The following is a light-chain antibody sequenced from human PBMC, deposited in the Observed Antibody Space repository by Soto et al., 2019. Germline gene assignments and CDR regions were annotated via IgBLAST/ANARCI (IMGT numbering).Light chain of an antibody. V-gene: IGKV1-9*01. CDR1: QGINTF. CDR2: AAS. J-gene: IGKJ5*01. CDR3: QQLNSYPIT. Sequence: IQLTQSPSSLSASVGDRVTITCRASQGINTFLAWYQQKAGKAPKLLIYAASTLQSGVPSRFSGSGSGTDFTLTISSQQSEDFATYYCQQLNSYPITFGQGTRLEIK.